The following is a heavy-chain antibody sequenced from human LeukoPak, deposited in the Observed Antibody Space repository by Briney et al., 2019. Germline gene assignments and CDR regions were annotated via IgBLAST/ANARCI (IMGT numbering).Heavy chain of an antibody. V-gene: IGHV1-46*01. CDR1: GYTFSNYY. D-gene: IGHD4-17*01. J-gene: IGHJ5*02. CDR3: ARDSTVTTFRGCVDP. CDR2: INPSGGST. Sequence: ASVKVSCKASGYTFSNYYVHWVRQAPGQGLEWMGVINPSGGSTDYAQKFQGRVTMTRDTSTSTVYMEMSSLRSEDTAVYYCARDSTVTTFRGCVDPWGQGTLVTVSS.